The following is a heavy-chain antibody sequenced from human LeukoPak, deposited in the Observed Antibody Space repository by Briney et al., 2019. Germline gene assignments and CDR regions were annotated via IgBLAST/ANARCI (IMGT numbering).Heavy chain of an antibody. CDR3: ARHRWRTSMDV. Sequence: KPSETLSLTCTVSGGSISSSSYYWGWIRQPPGKGLDWIGSIYYSGGTYYNPSLKSRVTISVDTSKNQFSLKLSSVTAADTAVYYCARHRWRTSMDVWGKGTTVTVSS. V-gene: IGHV4-39*01. CDR2: IYYSGGT. CDR1: GGSISSSSYY. D-gene: IGHD2-15*01. J-gene: IGHJ6*03.